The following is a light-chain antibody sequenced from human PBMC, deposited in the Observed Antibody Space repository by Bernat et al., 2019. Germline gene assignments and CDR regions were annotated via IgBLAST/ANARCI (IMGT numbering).Light chain of an antibody. CDR2: DDN. V-gene: IGLV3-21*02. J-gene: IGLJ2*01. CDR1: SMRAKS. Sequence: YVVTQPPSASVAPGETARITCGGHSMRAKSVHAYQQKPGQAPMLFVYDDNDRPSGIPERLSGSNSGGTATLTISRVEAGDEADYYCQVWDSDDEVVFGGGTKLTVL. CDR3: QVWDSDDEVV.